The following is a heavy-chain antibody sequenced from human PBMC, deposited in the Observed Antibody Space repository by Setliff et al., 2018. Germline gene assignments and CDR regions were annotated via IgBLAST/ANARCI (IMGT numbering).Heavy chain of an antibody. CDR3: ARHSSGWYGCQDY. V-gene: IGHV4-39*01. J-gene: IGHJ4*02. CDR2: IYYSGST. D-gene: IGHD6-19*01. Sequence: PSETLSLTCTVSGGSISSNSYYWGWIRQPPGKGLEWIGSIYYSGSTHYNPSLKSRVTISVDTSKNQFSLQLRSVTAADTAVYYCARHSSGWYGCQDYWGQGTLVTVSS. CDR1: GGSISSNSYY.